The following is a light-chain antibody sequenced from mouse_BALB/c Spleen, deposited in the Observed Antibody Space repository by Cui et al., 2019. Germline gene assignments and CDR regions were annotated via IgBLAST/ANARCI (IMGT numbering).Light chain of an antibody. J-gene: IGKJ1*01. CDR1: SSVSY. CDR2: ATS. V-gene: IGKV4-72*01. CDR3: QQWSSNPPRT. Sequence: IVLYQSPAILSAFPGEKVTITCRSSSSVSYMHWYQQKPGSSPKPWIYATSNLASGVPARFSGSGSGTSYSLTISRVETEDADTYYCQQWSSNPPRTFGGGTKLEIK.